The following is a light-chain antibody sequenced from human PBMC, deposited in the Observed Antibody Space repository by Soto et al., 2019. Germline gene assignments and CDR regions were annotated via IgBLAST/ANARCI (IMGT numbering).Light chain of an antibody. CDR1: QSISNNF. Sequence: EIVLTQSPGTLSLSPGEGATLSCRASQSISNNFLAWYQHKPGQAPRLLMHGAFNRASGIPDRFSGSASGTDFTLTISRLEPEDFAVYYCQQHISWPLTFGGGTKVDIK. J-gene: IGKJ4*01. V-gene: IGKV3-20*01. CDR3: QQHISWPLT. CDR2: GAF.